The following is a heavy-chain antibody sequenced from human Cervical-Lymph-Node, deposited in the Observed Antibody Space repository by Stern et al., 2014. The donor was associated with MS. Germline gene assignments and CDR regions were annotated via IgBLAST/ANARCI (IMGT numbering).Heavy chain of an antibody. CDR2: INPTKGGT. CDR1: GYTFTSFY. D-gene: IGHD5-18*01. V-gene: IGHV1-2*02. J-gene: IGHJ4*02. Sequence: VQLVESGAEVKKPGASVKVSFKASGYTFTSFYVNWVRQAPGQVPEYMGRINPTKGGTDFAQNFQGRVTLTRDTSINTAYMELSGLKSDDTAIYYCAAHGYSPDYYLDVWGQGTLVTVSS. CDR3: AAHGYSPDYYLDV.